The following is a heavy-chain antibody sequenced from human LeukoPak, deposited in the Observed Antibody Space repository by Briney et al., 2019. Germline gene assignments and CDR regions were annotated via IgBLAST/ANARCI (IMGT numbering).Heavy chain of an antibody. CDR1: GVTVSSNY. Sequence: GGSLRLSCAVSGVTVSSNYLSWVRQAPGKGLEWLSMMYSGGKTAYADSARGRFTISRDNSKNTLYLQMNSLRAEDTAVYYCARDSYYYDSSGYWDYWGQGTLVTVSS. D-gene: IGHD3-22*01. CDR2: MYSGGKT. CDR3: ARDSYYYDSSGYWDY. J-gene: IGHJ4*02. V-gene: IGHV3-53*05.